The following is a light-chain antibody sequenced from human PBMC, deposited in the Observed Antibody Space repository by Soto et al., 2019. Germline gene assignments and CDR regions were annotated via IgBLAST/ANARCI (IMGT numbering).Light chain of an antibody. Sequence: QSALTQPRSVSGSPGQSVTISCTATSDDVDFSTYVSWYQQRPGKAPKLLIFDVTQRPSGVPHRFAGSKSGDTASLTISGLQADDEADYFCCSYTGRVTFVIFGGGTKLT. V-gene: IGLV2-11*01. J-gene: IGLJ2*01. CDR1: SDDVDFSTY. CDR3: CSYTGRVTFVI. CDR2: DVT.